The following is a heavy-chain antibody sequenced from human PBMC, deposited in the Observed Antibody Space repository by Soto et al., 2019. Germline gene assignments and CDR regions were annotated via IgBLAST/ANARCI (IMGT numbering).Heavy chain of an antibody. CDR3: ARDCGYSYGRTYYRMDV. CDR2: IYYSGST. CDR1: GGSISSGDYY. V-gene: IGHV4-30-4*01. Sequence: SETLSLTCTVSGGSISSGDYYWSWIRQPPGKGLEWIGYIYYSGSTYYNPSLKSRVTISVDTSKNQFSLKLSSVTAADTAVYYCARDCGYSYGRTYYRMDVWGQGTTVTVSS. D-gene: IGHD5-18*01. J-gene: IGHJ6*02.